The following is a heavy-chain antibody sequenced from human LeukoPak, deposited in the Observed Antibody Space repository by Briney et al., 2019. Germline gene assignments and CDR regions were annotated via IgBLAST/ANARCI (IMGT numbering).Heavy chain of an antibody. CDR1: GYSISSGYY. Sequence: ETLSLTCNVSGYSISSGYYWGWIRQPPGKGLEWVSGIGGSGDRTYYADSVKGRFSISRDNSKNTLYLQINSLRVEDTAVYYCAKDMRMASFEHWGRGTQVTVSS. CDR2: IGGSGDRT. J-gene: IGHJ4*02. CDR3: AKDMRMASFEH. V-gene: IGHV3-23*01. D-gene: IGHD5-24*01.